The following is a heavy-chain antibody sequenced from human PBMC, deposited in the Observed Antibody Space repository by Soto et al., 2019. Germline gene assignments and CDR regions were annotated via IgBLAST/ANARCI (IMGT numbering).Heavy chain of an antibody. CDR1: GFTLSDHY. Sequence: GGSLRLSCAASGFTLSDHYMDWVRQAPGKGLEWVARSRNKDHSYSTEYAASVKGRFTISRDDPQNSLYLLMTSLKAEDTAVYYCVRGHWSFDYWGQGTVVSVSS. V-gene: IGHV3-72*01. CDR3: VRGHWSFDY. CDR2: SRNKDHSYST. D-gene: IGHD2-8*02. J-gene: IGHJ4*02.